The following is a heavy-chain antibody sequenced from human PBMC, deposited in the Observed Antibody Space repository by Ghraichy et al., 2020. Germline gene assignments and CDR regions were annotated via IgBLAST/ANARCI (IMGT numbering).Heavy chain of an antibody. J-gene: IGHJ6*02. V-gene: IGHV3-48*02. D-gene: IGHD4-23*01. CDR2: ITSSSRFI. Sequence: GGSLRLSCVGSEFTFSSYSMNWVRQAPGKGLEWVSYITSSSRFISYADSVKGRFTVSRENGQNSLYLQMKSLRDEDTAVYYCARGSTVVRYYYYDGMDVWGQGTTVTVSS. CDR1: EFTFSSYS. CDR3: ARGSTVVRYYYYDGMDV.